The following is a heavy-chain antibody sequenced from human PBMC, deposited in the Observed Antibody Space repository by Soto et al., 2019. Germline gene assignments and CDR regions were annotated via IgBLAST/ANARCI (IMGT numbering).Heavy chain of an antibody. J-gene: IGHJ4*02. CDR3: ARGLVRAQTSVGY. V-gene: IGHV4-34*01. CDR1: GGSFSGYY. CDR2: INHSGST. Sequence: PSETLSLTCAVYGGSFSGYYWSWIRQPPGKGLEWIGEINHSGSTNYNPSLKSRVTISVDTSKNQFSLKLSSVTAADTAVYYCARGLVRAQTSVGYWGQGTLVTVSS. D-gene: IGHD3-16*02.